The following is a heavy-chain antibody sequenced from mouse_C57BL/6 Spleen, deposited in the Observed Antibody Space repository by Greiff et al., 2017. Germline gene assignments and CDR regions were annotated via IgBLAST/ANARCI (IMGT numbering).Heavy chain of an antibody. J-gene: IGHJ4*01. D-gene: IGHD1-1*01. Sequence: QVQLQQSGAELVKPGASVKISCKASGYAFSSYWMNWVKQRPGKGLEWIGQIYPGDGDTNYNGKFKGKATLTADKSSSTAYMQLSSLTSEDSAVYFCARWDYYGSSSDYYAMDYWGQGTSVTVSS. CDR3: ARWDYYGSSSDYYAMDY. CDR2: IYPGDGDT. V-gene: IGHV1-80*01. CDR1: GYAFSSYW.